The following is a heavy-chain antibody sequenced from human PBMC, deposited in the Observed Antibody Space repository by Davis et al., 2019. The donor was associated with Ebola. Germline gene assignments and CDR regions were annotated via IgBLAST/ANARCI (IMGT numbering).Heavy chain of an antibody. CDR1: GFTFSSYG. Sequence: GESLKISCAASGFTFSSYGMHWVRQAPGKGLEWVAVISYDGSNKYYADSVKGRFTISRDNSKNTLYLQMNSLRAEDTAVYYCAKDCMVRGVINIYYYYYGMDVWGQGTTVTVSS. CDR3: AKDCMVRGVINIYYYYYGMDV. CDR2: ISYDGSNK. D-gene: IGHD3-10*01. V-gene: IGHV3-30*18. J-gene: IGHJ6*02.